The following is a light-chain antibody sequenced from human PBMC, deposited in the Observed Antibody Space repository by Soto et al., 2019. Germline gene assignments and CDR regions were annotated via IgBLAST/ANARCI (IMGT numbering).Light chain of an antibody. J-gene: IGLJ3*02. CDR2: DVY. CDR1: SRDIGAYNY. Sequence: QSVLTQPASVSGSPGQSITISCTGTSRDIGAYNYVSWYLQHPGKAPKVMIYDVYKRPSGVPDRFSGSKSGNTASLTISGLQAEDEADYYCCSYPGSHTWVFGGGTKLTVL. V-gene: IGLV2-11*01. CDR3: CSYPGSHTWV.